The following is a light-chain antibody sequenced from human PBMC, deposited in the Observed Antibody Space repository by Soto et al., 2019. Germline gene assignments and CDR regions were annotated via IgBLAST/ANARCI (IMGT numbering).Light chain of an antibody. CDR3: GTWDSNLSSWV. V-gene: IGLV1-51*01. CDR2: DNN. Sequence: QSVLTQPPSVSAAPGQKVTISCSGSSSNIGNNYVSWYQQLPGTAPKLLIYDNNKRPSGIPDRFSGSKSDTSATLGITGLQTGDEADYYCGTWDSNLSSWVFGGRTKLTVL. CDR1: SSNIGNNY. J-gene: IGLJ3*02.